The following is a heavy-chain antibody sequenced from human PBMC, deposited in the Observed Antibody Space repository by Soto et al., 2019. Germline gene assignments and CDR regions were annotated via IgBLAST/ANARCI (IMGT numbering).Heavy chain of an antibody. V-gene: IGHV1-3*01. CDR2: INAGNGNT. CDR1: GYTFTSYA. Sequence: ASVKVSCKASGYTFTSYAMHWVRQAPGQRLEWMGWINAGNGNTKYSQKFQGRVTITRDTSASTAYMELSSLRSEDTAVYYCARVLWAHPAAAGGLDYWGQGTLVTVSS. CDR3: ARVLWAHPAAAGGLDY. D-gene: IGHD6-13*01. J-gene: IGHJ4*02.